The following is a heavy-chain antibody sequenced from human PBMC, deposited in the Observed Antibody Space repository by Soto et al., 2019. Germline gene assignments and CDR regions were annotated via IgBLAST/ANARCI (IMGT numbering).Heavy chain of an antibody. V-gene: IGHV3-30*18. CDR1: GFTFSNYA. D-gene: IGHD2-8*01. Sequence: ESGGGVVKPGRSLRLSCAASGFTFSNYAIHSVRQAPGRGLEWVTVISFDGSNKYYADSVKGRFTISRDNSKNTVYLQMNSLGVEDTAVYYCAKHGVAWDQTLSQPNWFDPWGQGTLVTVSS. CDR2: ISFDGSNK. CDR3: AKHGVAWDQTLSQPNWFDP. J-gene: IGHJ5*02.